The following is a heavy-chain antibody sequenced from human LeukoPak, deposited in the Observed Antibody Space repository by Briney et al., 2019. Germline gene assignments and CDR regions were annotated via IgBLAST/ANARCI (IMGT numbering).Heavy chain of an antibody. CDR3: ARIVGATKIIDY. J-gene: IGHJ4*02. D-gene: IGHD1-26*01. V-gene: IGHV1-18*04. CDR1: GYTFTGYY. Sequence: ASVKVSCKASGYTFTGYYMHWVRQAPGQGLEWMGWISAYNGNTNYAQKLQGRVTMTTDTSTSTAYMELRSLRSDDTAVYYCARIVGATKIIDYWGQGTLVTVSS. CDR2: ISAYNGNT.